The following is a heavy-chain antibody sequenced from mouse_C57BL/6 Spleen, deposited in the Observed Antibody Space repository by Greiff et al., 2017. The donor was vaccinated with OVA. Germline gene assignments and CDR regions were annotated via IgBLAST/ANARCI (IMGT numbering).Heavy chain of an antibody. D-gene: IGHD1-1*01. CDR1: GFNIKDYY. Sequence: VQLKESGAELVRPGASVKLSCTASGFNIKDYYMHWVKQRPEQGLEWIGRIDPEDGDTEYAPKFQGKATMTADTSSNTAYLQLSSLTSEYTAVYYCTILDYYGSSYFDYWGQGTTLTVSS. CDR2: IDPEDGDT. J-gene: IGHJ2*01. V-gene: IGHV14-1*01. CDR3: TILDYYGSSYFDY.